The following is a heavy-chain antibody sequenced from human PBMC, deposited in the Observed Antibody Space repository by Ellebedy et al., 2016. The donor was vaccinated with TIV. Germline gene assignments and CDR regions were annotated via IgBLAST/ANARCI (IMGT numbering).Heavy chain of an antibody. CDR2: IYYSGST. CDR3: ARWDSYGYRVVDY. CDR1: GGSISSSSYY. D-gene: IGHD5-18*01. J-gene: IGHJ4*02. V-gene: IGHV4-39*07. Sequence: MPSETLSLTCTVSGGSISSSSYYWGWIRQPPGKGLEWIGSIYYSGSTYYNPSLKSRVTISVDTSKNQFSLKLSSVTAADTAVYYCARWDSYGYRVVDYWGQGTLVTVSS.